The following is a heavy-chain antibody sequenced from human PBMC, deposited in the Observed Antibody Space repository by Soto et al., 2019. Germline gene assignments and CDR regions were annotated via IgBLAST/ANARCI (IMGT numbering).Heavy chain of an antibody. CDR3: ARRGSGSYYDY. D-gene: IGHD1-26*01. CDR2: ISGSGDST. J-gene: IGHJ4*02. CDR1: GFTFSSYA. V-gene: IGHV3-23*01. Sequence: EVQLLESGGGLVQPGGSLRLSCAASGFTFSSYAMRWVRQAPVKGLEWVSAISGSGDSTYYADSVKGRFTISRDNSKNTLCLQMNSLRAEDTAVYYGARRGSGSYYDYWGQGTLVTVSS.